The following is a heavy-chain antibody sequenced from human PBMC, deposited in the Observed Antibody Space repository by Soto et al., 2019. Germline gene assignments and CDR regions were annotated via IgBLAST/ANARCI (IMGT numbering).Heavy chain of an antibody. CDR2: IYYSGST. V-gene: IGHV4-39*01. CDR3: ARQRGYCSGGSCPCDY. CDR1: GGSIRSNSYY. J-gene: IGHJ4*02. Sequence: QLQLQESGPGLVKPSETLSLTCTVSGGSIRSNSYYWGWIRQPPGKGLEWIGSIYYSGSTYYNPSLKIRVTISVDTSKNQFSLKLSSVTAADTAVYYCARQRGYCSGGSCPCDYWGQGTLVTVSS. D-gene: IGHD2-15*01.